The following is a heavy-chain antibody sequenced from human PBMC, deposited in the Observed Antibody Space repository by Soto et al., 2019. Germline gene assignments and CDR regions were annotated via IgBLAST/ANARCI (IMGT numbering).Heavy chain of an antibody. CDR2: ISYDGSNK. Sequence: QVQLVESGGGVVQPGRSLRLSCAASGFTFSSYGMHWVRQAPGKGLEWVAVISYDGSNKYYADSVKGRFSISRDNSKNTLYLQMNSLRAEDTAVYYCAKDKGFAGSQPKYFQHWGQGTLVTVSS. J-gene: IGHJ1*01. V-gene: IGHV3-30*18. CDR1: GFTFSSYG. CDR3: AKDKGFAGSQPKYFQH. D-gene: IGHD3-10*01.